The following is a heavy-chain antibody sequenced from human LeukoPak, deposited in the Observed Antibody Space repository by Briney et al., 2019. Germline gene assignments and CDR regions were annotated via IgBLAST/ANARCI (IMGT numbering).Heavy chain of an antibody. J-gene: IGHJ4*02. D-gene: IGHD4-11*01. CDR1: GFMFSNWW. V-gene: IGHV3-7*01. CDR3: ARESHSNYDY. Sequence: PGGSLRLSCAVSGFMFSNWWMAWVRQAPGKGLEWVASIKQDGTEKFCVDYVKGRFTISRDNTKNSLYLQMNSLRAEDTAVYYCARESHSNYDYWGQGTLVTVSS. CDR2: IKQDGTEK.